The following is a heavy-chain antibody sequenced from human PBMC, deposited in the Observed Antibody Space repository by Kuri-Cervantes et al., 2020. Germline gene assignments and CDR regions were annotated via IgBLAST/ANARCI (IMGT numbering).Heavy chain of an antibody. CDR2: ISYDGSNK. D-gene: IGHD5-12*01. CDR3: ARDGLNWRWLRFAPYGMDV. CDR1: GFTFSSYG. J-gene: IGHJ6*02. V-gene: IGHV3-30*03. Sequence: SLKISCAASGFTFSSYGMHWVRQAPGKGLEWVAVISYDGSNKYYADSVKGRFTISRDNSKNTLYLQMNSLRAEDMAVYYCARDGLNWRWLRFAPYGMDVWGQGTTVTVSS.